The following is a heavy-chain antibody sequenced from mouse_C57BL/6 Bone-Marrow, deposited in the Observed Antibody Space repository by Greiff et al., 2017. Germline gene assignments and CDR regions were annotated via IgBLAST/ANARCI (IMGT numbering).Heavy chain of an antibody. CDR2: IYPGSGST. D-gene: IGHD1-1*01. V-gene: IGHV1-55*01. J-gene: IGHJ2*01. CDR1: GYTFTSYW. Sequence: QVQLKQPGAELVKPGASVKMSCKASGYTFTSYWITWVKQRPGQGLEWIGDIYPGSGSTNYNEKFKSKATLTVDTSSSTAYMQLSSLTSEDSAVYYCASVSYGSPYYFDYWGQGTTLTVSS. CDR3: ASVSYGSPYYFDY.